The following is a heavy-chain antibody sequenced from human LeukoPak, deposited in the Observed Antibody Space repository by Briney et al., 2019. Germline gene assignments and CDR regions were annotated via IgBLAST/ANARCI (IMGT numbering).Heavy chain of an antibody. Sequence: ASVKVSCKASGYTFTSYGISWVRQAPGQGLEWMGWISAYNGNTNYAQKLQGRVTMTTDTSTSTAYMELRSLRSDDTAVYYCARDARGYFPSWYFDYWGQGTLVTVSS. CDR2: ISAYNGNT. CDR3: ARDARGYFPSWYFDY. V-gene: IGHV1-18*01. J-gene: IGHJ4*02. CDR1: GYTFTSYG. D-gene: IGHD3-22*01.